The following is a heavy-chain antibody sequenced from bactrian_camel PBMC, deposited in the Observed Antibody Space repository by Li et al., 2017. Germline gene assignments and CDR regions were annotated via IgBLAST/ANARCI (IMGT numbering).Heavy chain of an antibody. D-gene: IGHD6*01. J-gene: IGHJ4*01. CDR2: IDRDGGT. CDR1: GNTDVTHC. V-gene: IGHV3S53*01. Sequence: QLVESGGVSVQAGGSLRLSCTASGNTDVTHCMGWFRQVSGNEREAIGTIDRDGGTSYGDSVKGRFTISKDNSNNILYLQMNSLKPEDTAMYYCAADRPAPLPGGGWCPSLVTTYTFRGQGTQVTVS. CDR3: AADRPAPLPGGGWCPSLVTTYTF.